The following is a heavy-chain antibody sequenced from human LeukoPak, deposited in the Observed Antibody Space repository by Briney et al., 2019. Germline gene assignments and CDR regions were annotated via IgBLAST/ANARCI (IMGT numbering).Heavy chain of an antibody. CDR1: GGTFSSYA. D-gene: IGHD2-15*01. CDR3: ARGGGANCSGGSCYPIDYYYGMDV. CDR2: IILILGIA. V-gene: IGHV1-69*04. Sequence: SVKVSCKASGGTFSSYAISWVRQAPGQGLEWMGRIILILGIANYAQKFQGRVTITADKSTSTAYMELSSLRSEDTAVYYCARGGGANCSGGSCYPIDYYYGMDVWGQGTTVTVSS. J-gene: IGHJ6*02.